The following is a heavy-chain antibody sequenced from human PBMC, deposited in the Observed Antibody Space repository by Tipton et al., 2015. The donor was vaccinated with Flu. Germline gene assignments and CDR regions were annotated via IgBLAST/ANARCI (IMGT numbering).Heavy chain of an antibody. Sequence: QLVQSGAEVTKPGKSLRISCEASGYTLSTDWIGWVRQMPGKGLEWMGAISPGASRATYSPPFQGQVTISVDWSSNTAYLQWSSLKASDTAMYYCVRPRIVGATNYFDYWGQGTLVTVSS. V-gene: IGHV5-51*03. CDR3: VRPRIVGATNYFDY. CDR1: GYTLSTDW. CDR2: ISPGASRA. D-gene: IGHD1-26*01. J-gene: IGHJ4*02.